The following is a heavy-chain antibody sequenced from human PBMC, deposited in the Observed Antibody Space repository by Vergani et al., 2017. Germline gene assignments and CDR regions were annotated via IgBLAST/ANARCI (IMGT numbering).Heavy chain of an antibody. CDR1: GGSFSGYY. CDR3: ASPPRLFSGSYPMHAFDI. D-gene: IGHD1-26*01. CDR2: INHSGST. Sequence: QVQLQQWGAGLLKPSETLSLTCAVYGGSFSGYYWSWIRQPPGKGLEWIGEINHSGSTNYNPSLKSRVTISVDTSKNQFSLKLSSVTAADTAVYYCASPPRLFSGSYPMHAFDIWGQGTMVTVSS. J-gene: IGHJ3*02. V-gene: IGHV4-34*01.